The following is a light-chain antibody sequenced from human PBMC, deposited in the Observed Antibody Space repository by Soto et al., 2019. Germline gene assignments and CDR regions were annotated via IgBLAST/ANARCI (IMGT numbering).Light chain of an antibody. CDR2: KAS. CDR3: QQYNSYSRT. V-gene: IGKV1-5*03. CDR1: QSISSW. Sequence: DIQMTQSPSTLSASVGDRVTITCRASQSISSWLAWYPQKPGKAPKLLIYKASSLESGVPSRFSGSGSGTEFTLTISRLQPDDFATYYCQQYNSYSRTFGQGTKLEIK. J-gene: IGKJ2*01.